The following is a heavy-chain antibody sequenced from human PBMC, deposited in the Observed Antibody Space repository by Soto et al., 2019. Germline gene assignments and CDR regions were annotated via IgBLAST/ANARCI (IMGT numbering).Heavy chain of an antibody. D-gene: IGHD1-20*01. CDR3: ARVYNGNEVRYGLDV. J-gene: IGHJ6*02. CDR2: IIPIFGTA. V-gene: IGHV1-69*01. Sequence: QVQLVQSGAEVKKPGSSVKVSCKASGGTFSSYAISSVRQTPGQGLGWMGGIIPIFGTANYSQKFQGRVTITADESTRTAYNELSSLRSEDTAVYFCARVYNGNEVRYGLDVWGPGTTVIVCS. CDR1: GGTFSSYA.